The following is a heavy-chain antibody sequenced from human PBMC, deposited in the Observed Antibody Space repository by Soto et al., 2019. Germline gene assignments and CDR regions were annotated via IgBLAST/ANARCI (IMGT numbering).Heavy chain of an antibody. Sequence: QVQLQQWGAGLLKPSETLSLTCAVYGGSVSGYQWTWIRQTPGKCLEWMGEINDSGNISDNPSLTRPVAILPAPPKTLIFLRVSTVTAPASALYSCVMGLILFFGELSRRRGYFYAMELWGKGNTVTVS. J-gene: IGHJ6*03. CDR3: VMGLILFFGELSRRRGYFYAMEL. V-gene: IGHV4-34*01. D-gene: IGHD3-10*01. CDR1: GGSVSGYQ. CDR2: INDSGNI.